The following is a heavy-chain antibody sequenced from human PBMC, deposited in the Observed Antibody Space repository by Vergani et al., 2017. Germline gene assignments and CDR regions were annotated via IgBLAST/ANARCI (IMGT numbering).Heavy chain of an antibody. D-gene: IGHD3-22*01. CDR2: IYTSGST. V-gene: IGHV4-61*02. CDR3: ARHYYDSSGYYGYYYGMDV. Sequence: QVQLQESGPGLVKPSQTLSLTCTVSGGSISSGSYYWSWIRQPAGKGLEWIGRIYTSGSTNYNPSLKSRVTMSVDTSKNQFSLKLSSVTAADTAVYYCARHYYDSSGYYGYYYGMDVWGQGTTVTVSS. CDR1: GGSISSGSYY. J-gene: IGHJ6*02.